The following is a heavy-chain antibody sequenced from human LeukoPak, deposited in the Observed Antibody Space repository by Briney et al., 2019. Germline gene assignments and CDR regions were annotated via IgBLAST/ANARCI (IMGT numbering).Heavy chain of an antibody. CDR3: ARDDSSTWYIGY. V-gene: IGHV4-34*01. Sequence: SETLSLTCAVYGGSFSGYYWSWIRQPPGKGLEWIGEINHSGSTNYNPSLKSRVTISVDTSKNQFSLKLSSVTAADTAVYYCARDDSSTWYIGYWGQGTLVTVSS. D-gene: IGHD6-13*01. CDR1: GGSFSGYY. CDR2: INHSGST. J-gene: IGHJ4*02.